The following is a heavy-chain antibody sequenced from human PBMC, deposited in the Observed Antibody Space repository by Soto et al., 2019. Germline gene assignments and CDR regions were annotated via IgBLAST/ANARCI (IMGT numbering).Heavy chain of an antibody. CDR1: GGSISSSSYY. J-gene: IGHJ6*02. CDR3: ARRLAAAGRYYGMDV. V-gene: IGHV4-39*01. Sequence: SETLSLTCTVSGGSISSSSYYWGWIRQPPGKGLEWIGSIYYSGSTYYNPSLKSRVTISVDTSKNQFSLKLSSVTAADTAVYYCARRLAAAGRYYGMDVGAKGPRSPSP. CDR2: IYYSGST. D-gene: IGHD6-13*01.